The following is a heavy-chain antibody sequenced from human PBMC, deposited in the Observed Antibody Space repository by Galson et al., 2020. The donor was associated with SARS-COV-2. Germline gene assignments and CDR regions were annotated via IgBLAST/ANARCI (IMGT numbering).Heavy chain of an antibody. CDR2: IHYTGGT. D-gene: IGHD3-10*01. CDR1: GDSVSSGSNY. Sequence: ETSETLSLTCTVSGDSVSSGSNYWGWIRQPPGKGLEWIGSIHYTGGTYYNPSLKSRVTISVDMPKNQFSLKLTSATAAETAMYYCARHFGLGRWWNYYFDQWGQGTLVTVSS. J-gene: IGHJ4*02. CDR3: ARHFGLGRWWNYYFDQ. V-gene: IGHV4-39*01.